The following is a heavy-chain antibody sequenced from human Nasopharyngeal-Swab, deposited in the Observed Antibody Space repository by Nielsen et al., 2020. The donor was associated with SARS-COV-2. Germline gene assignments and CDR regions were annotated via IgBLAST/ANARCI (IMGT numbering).Heavy chain of an antibody. CDR3: AREKMEYYYDSSGYYRGAFDI. D-gene: IGHD3-22*01. J-gene: IGHJ3*02. CDR1: GFTFTSYE. V-gene: IGHV3-48*03. Sequence: GGSLRLSCAASGFTFTSYEMNWVRQAPGEGLEWVSYISSIGTTIYYADSVKSRFTISRENARDSLYLQMNSLRAEDTAVYYCAREKMEYYYDSSGYYRGAFDIWGQGTMVTVSS. CDR2: ISSIGTTI.